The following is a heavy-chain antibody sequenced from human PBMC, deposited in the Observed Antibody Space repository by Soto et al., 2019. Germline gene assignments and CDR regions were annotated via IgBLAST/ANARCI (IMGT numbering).Heavy chain of an antibody. J-gene: IGHJ4*02. D-gene: IGHD6-19*01. CDR2: IYPDDSDT. Sequence: GESLKISWKGSGYSFTSYWIGWVRQMPGKGLERMGIIYPDDSDTRYSPSFQGQVTISADKSITNTYLQWSSLKASDTAIYYCARLFDTSGWHDYWGQGTLVTVSS. CDR3: ARLFDTSGWHDY. V-gene: IGHV5-51*01. CDR1: GYSFTSYW.